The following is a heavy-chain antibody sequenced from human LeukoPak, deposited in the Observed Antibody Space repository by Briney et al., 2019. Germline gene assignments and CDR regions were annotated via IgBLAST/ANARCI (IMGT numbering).Heavy chain of an antibody. CDR3: ARAPGVGLGFDY. J-gene: IGHJ4*02. CDR1: GFTFSTYS. D-gene: IGHD2-15*01. V-gene: IGHV3-21*01. CDR2: ISRSSGYI. Sequence: GGSLRLSCAASGFTFSTYSMNWVRQAPGKGLEWVSSISRSSGYIYYADSVKGRFTISRDNAKNSLYLQMNSLRAEDTAVYYCARAPGVGLGFDYWGQGTLVTVSS.